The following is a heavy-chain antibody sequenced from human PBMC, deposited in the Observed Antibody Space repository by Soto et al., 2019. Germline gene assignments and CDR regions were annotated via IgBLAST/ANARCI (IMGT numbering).Heavy chain of an antibody. CDR3: AVPAASVAGASGSYYYYAIDV. D-gene: IGHD6-19*01. Sequence: EKLSLTCSVSGGSIRRSSYHWGWIRQPPGKGLEWIGYIYYSGSPYYNPSLKSRVTISVDTSKNQFSLKLSSVTAADTAVYYCAVPAASVAGASGSYYYYAIDVWCQGTTVT. CDR2: IYYSGSP. J-gene: IGHJ6*02. CDR1: GGSIRRSSYH. V-gene: IGHV4-39*01.